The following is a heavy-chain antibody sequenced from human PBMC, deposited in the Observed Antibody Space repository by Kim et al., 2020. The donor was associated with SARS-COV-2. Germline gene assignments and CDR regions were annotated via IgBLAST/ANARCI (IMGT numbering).Heavy chain of an antibody. CDR1: GFTFSNAW. CDR2: IKSKTDGGTT. CDR3: TTGGYFDWLSRTFDY. J-gene: IGHJ4*02. V-gene: IGHV3-15*01. D-gene: IGHD3-9*01. Sequence: GGSLRLSCAASGFTFSNAWMSWVRQAPGKGLEWVGRIKSKTDGGTTDYAAPVKGRFTISRDDSKNTLYLQMNSLKTEDTAVYYCTTGGYFDWLSRTFDYWGQGTLVTVSS.